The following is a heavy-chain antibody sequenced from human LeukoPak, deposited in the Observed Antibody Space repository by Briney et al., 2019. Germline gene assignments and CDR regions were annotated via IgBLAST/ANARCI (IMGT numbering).Heavy chain of an antibody. CDR3: ARVLCSGGSCYYYYYMDV. J-gene: IGHJ6*03. Sequence: SVKVSCKASGGTFSSYAISWVRQAPGQELEWMGGIIPIFGTANYAQKFQGRVTITADESTSTAYMELSSLRSEDTAVYYCARVLCSGGSCYYYYYMDVWGKGTTVTVSS. CDR2: IIPIFGTA. D-gene: IGHD2-15*01. CDR1: GGTFSSYA. V-gene: IGHV1-69*13.